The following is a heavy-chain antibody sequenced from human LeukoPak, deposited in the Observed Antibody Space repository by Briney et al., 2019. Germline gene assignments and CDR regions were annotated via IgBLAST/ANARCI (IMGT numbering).Heavy chain of an antibody. V-gene: IGHV3-23*01. CDR2: ISGSGGST. D-gene: IGHD1-26*01. CDR1: GFTFSSYA. J-gene: IGHJ4*02. CDR3: ARSGSGSSWYYFDY. Sequence: GGSLRLSCAASGFTFSSYAMSWVRQAPGKGLEWVSAISGSGGSTYYADSVKGRFTISRDNSKNTLYLQMNSLRAEDTAVYYCARSGSGSSWYYFDYWGQGTLVTVSS.